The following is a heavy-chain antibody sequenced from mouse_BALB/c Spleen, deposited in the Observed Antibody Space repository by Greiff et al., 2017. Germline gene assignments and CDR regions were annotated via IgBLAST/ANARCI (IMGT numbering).Heavy chain of an antibody. D-gene: IGHD4-1*01. J-gene: IGHJ4*01. V-gene: IGHV5-6-3*01. CDR2: INSNGGST. CDR3: AKLGRYYYAMDY. Sequence: VKVVESGGGLVQPGGSLKLSCAASGFTFSSYGMSWVRQTPDKRLELVATINSNGGSTYYPDSVKGRFTISRDNAKNTLYLQMSSLKSEDTAMYYCAKLGRYYYAMDYWGQGTSVTVSS. CDR1: GFTFSSYG.